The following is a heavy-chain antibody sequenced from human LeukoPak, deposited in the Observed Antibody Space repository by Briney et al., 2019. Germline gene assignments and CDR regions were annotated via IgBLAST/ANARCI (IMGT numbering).Heavy chain of an antibody. CDR3: ARHGPLEMATTDIDY. CDR1: GYTFTNYW. Sequence: GESLKISCKGSGYTFTNYWIGWVRQMPGKGLEWMGIIYPGNSDTRYSPSFQGRVTISADKSINTAYLQWSSLKASDTAIYYCARHGPLEMATTDIDYWGQGTLGTVSS. CDR2: IYPGNSDT. V-gene: IGHV5-51*01. D-gene: IGHD5-24*01. J-gene: IGHJ4*02.